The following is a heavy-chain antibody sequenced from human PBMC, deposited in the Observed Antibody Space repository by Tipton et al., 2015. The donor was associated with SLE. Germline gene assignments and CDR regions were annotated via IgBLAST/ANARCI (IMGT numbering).Heavy chain of an antibody. CDR1: GGSISSSSYY. J-gene: IGHJ3*02. CDR3: ARLIWFGELGAFDI. D-gene: IGHD3-10*01. V-gene: IGHV4-39*07. CDR2: IYYSGST. Sequence: TLSLTCTVSGGSISSSSYYWGWIRQPPGKGLQWIGSIYYSGSTNYNPSLKSRVTISVDTSKNQFSLKLSSVTAADTAVYYCARLIWFGELGAFDIWGQGKMVTVSS.